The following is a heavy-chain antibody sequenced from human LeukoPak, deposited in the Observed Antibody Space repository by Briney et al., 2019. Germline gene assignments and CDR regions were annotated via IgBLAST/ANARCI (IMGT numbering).Heavy chain of an antibody. Sequence: SETLSLTCTVSGGSISSYYWSWIRQPAGKGLECIGRIYISGSTNYNPSLKSRVTMSVDTSKNQFSLKLNSVTAADTAVYYCARGSNYVGGSYYHYGMDLWGQGTTVTVSS. CDR3: ARGSNYVGGSYYHYGMDL. CDR2: IYISGST. J-gene: IGHJ6*02. V-gene: IGHV4-4*07. D-gene: IGHD4-11*01. CDR1: GGSISSYY.